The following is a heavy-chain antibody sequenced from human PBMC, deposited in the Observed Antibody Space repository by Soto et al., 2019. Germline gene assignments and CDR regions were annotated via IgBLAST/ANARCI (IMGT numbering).Heavy chain of an antibody. CDR1: GGSISSGGYY. J-gene: IGHJ4*02. CDR2: IYYSGST. V-gene: IGHV4-31*03. CDR3: ASAAYYDILTGPLYYFDY. D-gene: IGHD3-9*01. Sequence: PSETLSLTCTVSGGSISSGGYYWSWIRQHPGKGLEWIGYIYYSGSTYYNPSLKSRVTISVDTSKNQFSLKLSSVTAADTAVYYCASAAYYDILTGPLYYFDYWGQGTLVTVSS.